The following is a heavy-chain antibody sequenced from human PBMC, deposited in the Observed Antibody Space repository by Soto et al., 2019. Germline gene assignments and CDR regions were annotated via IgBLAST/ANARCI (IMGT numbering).Heavy chain of an antibody. Sequence: APVKVSCKASGYTFTSYAMHWVRQAPGQRLEWMGWINAGNGNTKYSQKFQGRVTITRDTSASTAYMELSSLRSEDTAAYYCAREKDIVVVVAAYNWFDPWGQGTLVTVSS. CDR3: AREKDIVVVVAAYNWFDP. CDR2: INAGNGNT. CDR1: GYTFTSYA. J-gene: IGHJ5*02. V-gene: IGHV1-3*01. D-gene: IGHD2-15*01.